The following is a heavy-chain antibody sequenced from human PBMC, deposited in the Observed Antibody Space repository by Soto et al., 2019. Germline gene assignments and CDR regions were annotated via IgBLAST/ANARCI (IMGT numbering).Heavy chain of an antibody. V-gene: IGHV4-59*01. CDR3: VRSHGAY. CDR1: GGSITSYY. Sequence: SETLSLTCTVSGGSITSYYWSWIRQPPGKGLEWIGYIYYSGSTYCNPSLKSRVTISVDRSKNQFSLMLTSVTSADTAVYYCVRSHGAYWGQGALVTVSS. CDR2: IYYSGST. J-gene: IGHJ4*02.